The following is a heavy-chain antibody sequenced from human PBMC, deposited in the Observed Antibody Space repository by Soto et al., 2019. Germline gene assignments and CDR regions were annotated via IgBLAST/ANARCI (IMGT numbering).Heavy chain of an antibody. Sequence: GGSLRLSCVASGFTFSSYGIHWVRQAPGRGLEWVAVISYDGSNKYYADSVKGRFTISRDNFKNTLYLQMNSLRAEDTAVYYCAKERYGQLYLEDYGMDVWGQGTTVTVSS. D-gene: IGHD3-16*01. CDR1: GFTFSSYG. CDR2: ISYDGSNK. V-gene: IGHV3-30*18. J-gene: IGHJ6*02. CDR3: AKERYGQLYLEDYGMDV.